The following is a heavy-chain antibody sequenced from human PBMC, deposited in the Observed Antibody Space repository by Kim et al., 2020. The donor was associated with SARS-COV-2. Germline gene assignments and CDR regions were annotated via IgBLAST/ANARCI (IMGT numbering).Heavy chain of an antibody. Sequence: GGSLRLSCAASGFTFSSYAMSWVRQAPGKGLEWVSAISGSGGSTYYADSVKGRFTISRDNSKNTLYLQMNSLRAEDTAVYYCAKDILAYCGGDCYSADAFDIWGQGTMVTVSS. CDR2: ISGSGGST. CDR3: AKDILAYCGGDCYSADAFDI. V-gene: IGHV3-23*01. D-gene: IGHD2-21*02. J-gene: IGHJ3*02. CDR1: GFTFSSYA.